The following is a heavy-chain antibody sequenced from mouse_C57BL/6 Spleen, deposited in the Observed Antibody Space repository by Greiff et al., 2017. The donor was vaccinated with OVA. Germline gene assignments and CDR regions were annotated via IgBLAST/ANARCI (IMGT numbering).Heavy chain of an antibody. CDR2: IDPSDSET. CDR1: GYTFTSYW. V-gene: IGHV1-52*01. J-gene: IGHJ4*01. Sequence: QVQLKQPGAELVRPGSSVKLSCKASGYTFTSYWMHWVKQRPIQGLEWIGNIDPSDSETHYNQKFKDKATLTVDKSSSTAYMQLSSLTSEDSAVYYCARSRQLRLGDAMDYWGQGTSVTGSS. D-gene: IGHD3-2*02. CDR3: ARSRQLRLGDAMDY.